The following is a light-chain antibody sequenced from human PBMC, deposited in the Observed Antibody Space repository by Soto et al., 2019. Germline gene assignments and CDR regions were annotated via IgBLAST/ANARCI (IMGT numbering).Light chain of an antibody. CDR2: GAS. J-gene: IGKJ1*01. CDR3: QQYDNLPPWT. Sequence: VMTYSPCTLPLSPGERATLSCRASQSVSSYLAWYQQKPGQVPSLLIYGASTRATGIPARFSGSGSGTEFTLTISSLQSEDFAVYYCQQYDNLPPWTFGQGTKV. CDR1: QSVSSY. V-gene: IGKV3-15*01.